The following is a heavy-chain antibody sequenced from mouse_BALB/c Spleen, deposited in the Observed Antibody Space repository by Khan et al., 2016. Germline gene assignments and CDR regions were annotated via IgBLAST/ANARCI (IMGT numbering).Heavy chain of an antibody. CDR3: ARDVAYAWFAY. J-gene: IGHJ3*01. CDR1: GYTFTYYT. V-gene: IGHV1-4*02. Sequence: QVRLQQSAAELARPGASVKMSCKTSGYTFTYYTIHWVKQSPGQGLEWIGKINPTSSYTEYNQKFKDKTTLTADKSSSTAYMHLISLTSEDSAVYYCARDVAYAWFAYWGQGTLVTVSA. D-gene: IGHD1-1*01. CDR2: INPTSSYT.